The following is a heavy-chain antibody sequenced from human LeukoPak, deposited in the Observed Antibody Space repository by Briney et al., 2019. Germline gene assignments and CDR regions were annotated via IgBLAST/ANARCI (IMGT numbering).Heavy chain of an antibody. D-gene: IGHD6-13*01. CDR3: AREVGSSWYSYFDY. CDR1: GGSISSSSYY. CDR2: IYYSGST. V-gene: IGHV4-39*07. J-gene: IGHJ4*02. Sequence: SETLSLTCTVSGGSISSSSYYWGWIRQPPGKGLEWIGSIYYSGSTYYNPSLKSRVTISVDTSKNQFSLKLSSVTAADTAVYYCAREVGSSWYSYFDYWGQGTLVTVSS.